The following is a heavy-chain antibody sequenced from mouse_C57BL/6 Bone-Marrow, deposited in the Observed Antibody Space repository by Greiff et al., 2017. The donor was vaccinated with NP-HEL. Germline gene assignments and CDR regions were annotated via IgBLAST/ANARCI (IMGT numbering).Heavy chain of an antibody. CDR2: ISSGGDYI. D-gene: IGHD2-3*01. CDR3: TSLDGYYPWFAY. V-gene: IGHV5-9-1*02. CDR1: GFTFSSYA. Sequence: DVHLVESGEGLVKPGGSLKLSCAASGFTFSSYAMSWVRQTPEKRLEWVAYISSGGDYIYYADTVKGRFTISRDNARNTLYLQMSSLKSEDTAMYYCTSLDGYYPWFAYWGQGTLVTVSA. J-gene: IGHJ3*01.